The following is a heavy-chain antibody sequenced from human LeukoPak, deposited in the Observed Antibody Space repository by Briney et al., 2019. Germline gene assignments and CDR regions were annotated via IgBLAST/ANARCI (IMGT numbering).Heavy chain of an antibody. CDR3: ARSTYSGSSYDC. D-gene: IGHD1-26*01. CDR2: IKSDGSST. J-gene: IGHJ4*02. V-gene: IGHV3-74*01. Sequence: GGSLRLSCAASGFTFSSYWMHWVRQGPGKGLVWVSRIKSDGSSTTYADSVKGRFTISRDNAKNTLYLQMSSLRAEDTAVYYCARSTYSGSSYDCWGQGTLVTVSS. CDR1: GFTFSSYW.